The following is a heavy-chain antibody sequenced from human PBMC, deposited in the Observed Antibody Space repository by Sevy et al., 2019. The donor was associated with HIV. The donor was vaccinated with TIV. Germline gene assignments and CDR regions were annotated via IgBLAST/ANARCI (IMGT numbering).Heavy chain of an antibody. V-gene: IGHV4-34*01. CDR1: GGSFSGYY. CDR2: INHSGST. J-gene: IGHJ3*02. Sequence: SETLSLTCAVYGGSFSGYYWSWIRQPPGKGLEWIGEINHSGSTNYNPSLKSRVTISVDTSKNQFSLKLSSVTAADTAVYYCARGILEIITGKLGRAFDIWGQGTMVTVSS. D-gene: IGHD1-20*01. CDR3: ARGILEIITGKLGRAFDI.